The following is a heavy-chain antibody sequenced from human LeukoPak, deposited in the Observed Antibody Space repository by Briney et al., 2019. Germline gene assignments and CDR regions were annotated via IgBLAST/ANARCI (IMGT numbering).Heavy chain of an antibody. V-gene: IGHV4-4*02. J-gene: IGHJ3*02. CDR3: ARLGKYSSSWSKIDAFDI. CDR1: GGSISSSNW. D-gene: IGHD6-13*01. CDR2: IYHSGST. Sequence: SETLSLTCAVSGGSISSSNWWSWVRQPPGKGLEWIGEIYHSGSTNYNPSLKSRVTISVDKSKNQFSLKLSSVTAADTAVYYCARLGKYSSSWSKIDAFDIWGQGTMVTVSS.